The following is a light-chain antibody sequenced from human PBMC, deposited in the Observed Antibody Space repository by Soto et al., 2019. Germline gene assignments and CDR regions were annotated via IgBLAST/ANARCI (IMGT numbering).Light chain of an antibody. CDR2: GVS. CDR1: SSDVAAYKY. CDR3: SSFTGPTTLDA. V-gene: IGLV2-14*03. J-gene: IGLJ1*01. Sequence: QSALTQPASVSGSPGQSVTISCTGTSSDVAAYKYVSWYQKHPGKAPKLMIYGVSNRPSGVSKRFSGSKSGNTAFLTISVLQPEDEADYYCSSFTGPTTLDAFGTGTKVTVL.